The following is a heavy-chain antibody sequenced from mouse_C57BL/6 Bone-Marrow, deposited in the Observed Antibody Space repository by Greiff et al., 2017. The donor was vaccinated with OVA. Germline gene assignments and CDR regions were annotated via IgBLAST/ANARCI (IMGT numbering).Heavy chain of an antibody. CDR2: ILPGSGST. J-gene: IGHJ4*01. CDR1: GYTFTGYW. V-gene: IGHV1-9*01. D-gene: IGHD2-14*01. Sequence: QVQLKESGAELMKPGASVKLSCKATGYTFTGYWIEWVKQRPGHGLEWIGEILPGSGSTNYNEKFKGKATFTADTSSNTAYMQLSSLTTEDSAIYYCARGPRHWVRGGYYAMDYWGQGTSVTVSS. CDR3: ARGPRHWVRGGYYAMDY.